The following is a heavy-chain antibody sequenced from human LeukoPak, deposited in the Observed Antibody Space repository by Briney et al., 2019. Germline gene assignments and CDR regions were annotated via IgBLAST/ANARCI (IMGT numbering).Heavy chain of an antibody. CDR1: GGTFSSYA. V-gene: IGHV1-69*13. CDR2: IIPIFGTA. J-gene: IGHJ4*02. D-gene: IGHD2-15*01. CDR3: ARPGRYCPGDSCSFDY. Sequence: SVKVSCTASGGTFSSYAISWVRQAPGQGLEWMGGIIPIFGTANYVQKFQGRVTITADESTSTAYMELSSLRSEDTAVYYCARPGRYCPGDSCSFDYGAKGPRATVPS.